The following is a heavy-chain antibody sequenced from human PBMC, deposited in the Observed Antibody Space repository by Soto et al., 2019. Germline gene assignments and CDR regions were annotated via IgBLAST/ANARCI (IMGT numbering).Heavy chain of an antibody. Sequence: QVQLVQSGAEVKKPGASVKVSCKASGYTFTSYAMHWVRQAPGQRLEWMGWINAGNGNTKYSQKFQGRVTITRDPSASTAYMELSSLRSEDTAVYYCARPRSSGWYSGMDVWGQGTTVTVSS. V-gene: IGHV1-3*01. D-gene: IGHD6-19*01. CDR1: GYTFTSYA. CDR2: INAGNGNT. J-gene: IGHJ6*02. CDR3: ARPRSSGWYSGMDV.